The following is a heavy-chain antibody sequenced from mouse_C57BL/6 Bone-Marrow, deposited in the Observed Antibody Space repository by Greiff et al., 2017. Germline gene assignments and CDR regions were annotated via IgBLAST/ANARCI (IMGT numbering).Heavy chain of an antibody. J-gene: IGHJ3*01. D-gene: IGHD2-5*01. CDR2: IDPNSGGT. V-gene: IGHV1-72*01. Sequence: VQLQQPGAELVKPGASVKLSCKASGYTFTSYWMHWVKQRPGRGLEWIGRIDPNSGGTKYNEKFQSKATLTVDKTSSTAYMQLSSLTSEDSAVYYGARYGTYYINYGGFAYWGQGTLVTVSA. CDR3: ARYGTYYINYGGFAY. CDR1: GYTFTSYW.